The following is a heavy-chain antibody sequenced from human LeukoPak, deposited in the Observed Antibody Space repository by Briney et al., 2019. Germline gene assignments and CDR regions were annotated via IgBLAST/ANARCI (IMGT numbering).Heavy chain of an antibody. D-gene: IGHD1-26*01. Sequence: GRSLRLSCAASGFTFSRHGMHWVRQAPGKGLEWVSSISSSGSYIYYADSVKGRFTISRDNAKNSLYLQMNSLRVEDTAVYYCARDPYNGSYGDYYYYYMDVWGRGTTVTISS. CDR3: ARDPYNGSYGDYYYYYMDV. J-gene: IGHJ6*03. CDR1: GFTFSRHG. CDR2: ISSSGSYI. V-gene: IGHV3-21*01.